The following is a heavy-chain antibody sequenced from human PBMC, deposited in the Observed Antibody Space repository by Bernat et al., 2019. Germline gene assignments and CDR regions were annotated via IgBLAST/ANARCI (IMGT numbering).Heavy chain of an antibody. CDR2: IIPIFGTA. D-gene: IGHD4-17*01. CDR1: GGTFSSYA. Sequence: QVQLVQSGAEVKKPGSSVKVSCKASGGTFSSYAISWVRQAPGQGLEWMGGIIPIFGTANYAQKFQGRVTITADESTSTAYMELSSLRSEDTAVYYCARATTVTTWSGFFGGYFDLWGRGTLVTVSS. V-gene: IGHV1-69*01. J-gene: IGHJ2*01. CDR3: ARATTVTTWSGFFGGYFDL.